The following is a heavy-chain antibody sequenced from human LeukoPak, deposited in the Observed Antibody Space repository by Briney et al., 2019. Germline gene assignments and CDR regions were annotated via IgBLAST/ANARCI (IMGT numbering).Heavy chain of an antibody. J-gene: IGHJ4*02. CDR2: IHFSGGT. V-gene: IGHV4-59*01. D-gene: IGHD2-15*01. CDR1: DASISGYY. Sequence: SETLSLTCTVSDASISGYYWSWIRQPPGKGLEWIGSIHFSGGTNYNPSLRSRVTISVETSKNQLTLKLSSVTAADTAVYYCARDRGGIYFDYWGQGTLVTVSS. CDR3: ARDRGGIYFDY.